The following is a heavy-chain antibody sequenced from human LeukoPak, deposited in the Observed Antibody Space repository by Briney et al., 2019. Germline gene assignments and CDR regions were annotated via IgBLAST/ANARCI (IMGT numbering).Heavy chain of an antibody. CDR2: ISSSSSYI. CDR3: AKVPHYDILTGYDFDY. Sequence: GGSLRLSCAASGFTFSSYSMNWVRQAPGKGLEWVSSISSSSSYIYYADSVKGRFTISRDSSKNTLYLQMNSLRAGDAAVYYCAKVPHYDILTGYDFDYWGQGTLVTVSS. D-gene: IGHD3-9*01. CDR1: GFTFSSYS. V-gene: IGHV3-21*04. J-gene: IGHJ4*02.